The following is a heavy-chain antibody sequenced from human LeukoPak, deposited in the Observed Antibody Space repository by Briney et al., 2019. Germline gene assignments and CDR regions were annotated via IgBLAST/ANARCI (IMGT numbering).Heavy chain of an antibody. CDR3: ARGYYGSGSYYDY. Sequence: GGSLRLSCAASGFTFSSYSMNWVRQAPGKGLEWVSSISSSSSTIYYADSVKGRFTISRDNAKNSLYLQMNSLRDGDTAVYYCARGYYGSGSYYDYWGQGTLVTVSS. J-gene: IGHJ4*02. D-gene: IGHD3-10*01. CDR2: ISSSSSTI. V-gene: IGHV3-48*02. CDR1: GFTFSSYS.